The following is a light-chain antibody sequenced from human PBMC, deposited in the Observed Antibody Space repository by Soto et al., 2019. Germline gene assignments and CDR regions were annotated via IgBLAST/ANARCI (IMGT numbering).Light chain of an antibody. Sequence: DIQMTQSPSSLSASVGARVTITCRASQSITIYLNWYQQQPGKAPRLLIYGASTLQTGVPSRFSGSGSMTDFTLTISDLQPEDFATYYCQQTYTAPRTFGQGTKVDI. J-gene: IGKJ1*01. CDR1: QSITIY. CDR2: GAS. V-gene: IGKV1-39*01. CDR3: QQTYTAPRT.